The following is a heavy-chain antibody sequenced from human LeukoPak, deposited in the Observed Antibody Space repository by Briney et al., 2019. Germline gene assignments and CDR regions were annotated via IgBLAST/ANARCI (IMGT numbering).Heavy chain of an antibody. CDR1: GFTFSNYW. D-gene: IGHD3-10*01. CDR2: LNPDGTDT. V-gene: IGHV3-74*01. CDR3: VGSHVASY. Sequence: GGSLRLSCAASGFTFSNYWMHWVRQVPGKGLVWVSHLNPDGTDTYYADSVKGRFTVSRDNARNTVYLQMSNLRADDTAVYYCVGSHVASYWGQGTLVTVSS. J-gene: IGHJ4*02.